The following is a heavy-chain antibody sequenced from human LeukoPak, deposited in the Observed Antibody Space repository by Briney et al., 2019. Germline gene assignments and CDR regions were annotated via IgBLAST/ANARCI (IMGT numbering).Heavy chain of an antibody. V-gene: IGHV4-38-2*02. CDR2: IYHSGST. Sequence: SETLSLTCTVSDYSISSGYYWGWIRQPPGKGLEWIGNIYHSGSTYYNLSLKSRVTISVDTSKNQFSLKLTSVTAADTAVFYCARLYARFAYHYMDVWGKGTTVSVSS. J-gene: IGHJ6*03. CDR1: DYSISSGYY. CDR3: ARLYARFAYHYMDV. D-gene: IGHD2-8*01.